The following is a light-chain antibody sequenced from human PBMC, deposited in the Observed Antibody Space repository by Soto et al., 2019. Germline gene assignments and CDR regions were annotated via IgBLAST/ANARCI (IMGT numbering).Light chain of an antibody. CDR3: QQYGSSPLP. CDR1: ESVSSTY. Sequence: ESVLRQAPITRAFSPVERATLPCRASESVSSTYLGWYQQKPGQAPRLLIYGAPSRATGIPDGFSGSGSGTDFTLTISRLEPEDSAVYYCQQYGSSPLPFGGGTKVDIK. V-gene: IGKV3-20*01. CDR2: GAP. J-gene: IGKJ4*01.